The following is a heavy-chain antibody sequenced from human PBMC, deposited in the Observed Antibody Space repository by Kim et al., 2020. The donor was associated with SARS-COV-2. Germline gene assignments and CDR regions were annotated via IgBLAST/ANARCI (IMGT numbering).Heavy chain of an antibody. Sequence: TKYDADIVKARFTITRDNANNSVYLQMNSLRAEDTAVYYCATNLSRYGVYRWGQGILVTVSS. V-gene: IGHV3-48*03. CDR3: ATNLSRYGVYR. J-gene: IGHJ5*02. D-gene: IGHD1-20*01. CDR2: TK.